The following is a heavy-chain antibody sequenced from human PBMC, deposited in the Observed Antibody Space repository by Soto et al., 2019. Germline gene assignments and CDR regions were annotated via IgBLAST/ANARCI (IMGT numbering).Heavy chain of an antibody. D-gene: IGHD3-16*01. V-gene: IGHV3-23*01. CDR3: VKGGWLDF. CDR2: ISDDGSRT. CDR1: GFSFSTFE. Sequence: EVQLLESGGGLVQPGGSLRLSCAASGFSFSTFEMSWVRQAPGRGLEWVSFISDDGSRTYYADAVKGRFTISRDNSKPPLYLQLTRLTAEDTAVYACVKGGWLDFWGQGTLVTVSS. J-gene: IGHJ5*01.